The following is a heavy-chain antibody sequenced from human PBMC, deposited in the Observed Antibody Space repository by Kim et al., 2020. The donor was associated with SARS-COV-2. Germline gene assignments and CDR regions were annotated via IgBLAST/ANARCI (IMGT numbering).Heavy chain of an antibody. J-gene: IGHJ6*03. Sequence: ASVKVSCKASGYTFTSYGISWVRQAPGQGLEWMGWISAYNGNTNYAQKLQGRVTMTTDTSTSTAYMELRSLRSDDTAVYYCAGYIVVVPAAIVHLGYYYYYMDVCAAGATVTVSS. V-gene: IGHV1-18*01. CDR1: GYTFTSYG. CDR3: AGYIVVVPAAIVHLGYYYYYMDV. D-gene: IGHD2-2*02. CDR2: ISAYNGNT.